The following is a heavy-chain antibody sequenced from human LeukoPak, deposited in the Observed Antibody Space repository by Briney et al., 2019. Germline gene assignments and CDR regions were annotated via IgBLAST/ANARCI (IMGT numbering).Heavy chain of an antibody. CDR3: ARESYYYDSSGYYPFLYAFDI. J-gene: IGHJ3*02. D-gene: IGHD3-22*01. Sequence: SETLSLTCTVSGGSISSGSYYWSWIRQPAGKGLEWIGRIYTSGSTNYNPSLKSRVTISVDTSKNQFSLKLSSVTAADTAVYYCARESYYYDSSGYYPFLYAFDIWGQGTMVTVSS. CDR1: GGSISSGSYY. V-gene: IGHV4-61*02. CDR2: IYTSGST.